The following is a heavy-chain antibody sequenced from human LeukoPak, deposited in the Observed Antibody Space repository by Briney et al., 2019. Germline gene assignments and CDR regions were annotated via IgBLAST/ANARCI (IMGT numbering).Heavy chain of an antibody. J-gene: IGHJ5*02. V-gene: IGHV3-23*01. CDR2: ISGSGGST. CDR1: GFTFSSYA. CDR3: ATTRGDYYDSSGYPVP. Sequence: GGSLRLSCAASGFTFSSYAMSWVRQAPGKGLEWVSAISGSGGSTYYADSVKGRFTISRDNPKNTLYLQMNSLRAEDTAVYYCATTRGDYYDSSGYPVPWGQGTLVTVSS. D-gene: IGHD3-22*01.